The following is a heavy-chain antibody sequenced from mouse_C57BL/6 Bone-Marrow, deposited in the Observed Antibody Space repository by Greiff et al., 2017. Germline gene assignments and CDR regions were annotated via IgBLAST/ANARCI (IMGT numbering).Heavy chain of an antibody. V-gene: IGHV7-3*01. J-gene: IGHJ2*01. CDR2: IRNKANGYTT. Sequence: DVKLVESGGGLVQPGGSLSLSCAASGFTFTDYYMSWVRQPPGKALEWLGFIRNKANGYTTEYSASVKGRFTISRDNSQSILYLQMNALRAEDSATYYCARYRGYGSPVLYYFDYWGQGTTLTVSS. D-gene: IGHD1-1*01. CDR3: ARYRGYGSPVLYYFDY. CDR1: GFTFTDYY.